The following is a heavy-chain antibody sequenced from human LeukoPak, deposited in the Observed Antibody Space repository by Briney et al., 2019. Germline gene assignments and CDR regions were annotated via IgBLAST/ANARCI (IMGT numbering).Heavy chain of an antibody. CDR1: GFTFSSYW. CDR2: INTDGSSA. V-gene: IGHV3-74*01. D-gene: IGHD6-13*01. J-gene: IGHJ4*02. CDR3: AREHSSSWYGDY. Sequence: GGSLRLSCAASGFTFSSYWMHWVRQAPGKGLVWVSRINTDGSSASYADSVKGRFTISRDNAKNTLYLQMNSLRAEDTAVYYCAREHSSSWYGDYWGQGTLVTVSS.